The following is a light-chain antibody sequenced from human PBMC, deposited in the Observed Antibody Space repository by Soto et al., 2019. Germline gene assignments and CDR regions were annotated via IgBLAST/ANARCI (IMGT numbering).Light chain of an antibody. CDR3: QQYNNWSY. Sequence: EIVMTQSPATLSVSPGGRATLSCRASQSVSSNLAWYQQKPGQAPRLLIYGASTRATGIPARFSGSGSGTEFTLTISSLQSEDFAVYYCQQYNNWSYFGQGTKLEIK. J-gene: IGKJ2*01. CDR1: QSVSSN. CDR2: GAS. V-gene: IGKV3-15*01.